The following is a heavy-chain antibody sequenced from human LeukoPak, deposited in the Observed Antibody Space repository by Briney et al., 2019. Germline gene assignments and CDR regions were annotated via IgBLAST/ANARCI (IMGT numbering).Heavy chain of an antibody. J-gene: IGHJ5*02. CDR1: GTSVSSSSYS. Sequence: SETLSLTCIVSGTSVSSSSYSWGWIRQPPGKGLEWIVNIYYSGSTYYNPSLKSRVSLSVDTSKNHFSLKLSSVTAADTAVYYCAREVMRYQHMNWFDPWGQGTLVTVSS. V-gene: IGHV4-39*07. CDR2: IYYSGST. D-gene: IGHD3-16*01. CDR3: AREVMRYQHMNWFDP.